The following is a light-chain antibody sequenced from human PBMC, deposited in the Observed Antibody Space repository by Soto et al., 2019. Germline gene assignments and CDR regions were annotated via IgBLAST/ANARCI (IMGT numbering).Light chain of an antibody. V-gene: IGLV1-47*01. CDR3: AAWDDSLSAVL. Sequence: QPVLTQPPSASGTPGQRVTISCSGGSTIIGNNLVYWYQQLPGTAPKLLIYRTDRRPSGVPERISGSESGSSASLAISGLRSEDEADYYCAAWDDSLSAVLFGGGTKLTVL. CDR2: RTD. J-gene: IGLJ2*01. CDR1: STIIGNNL.